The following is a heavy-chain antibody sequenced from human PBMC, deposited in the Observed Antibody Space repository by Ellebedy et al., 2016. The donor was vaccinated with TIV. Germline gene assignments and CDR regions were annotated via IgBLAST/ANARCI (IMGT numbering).Heavy chain of an antibody. J-gene: IGHJ4*02. CDR3: AREDFARRIAAAGSEY. D-gene: IGHD6-13*01. Sequence: SMRGRFTSSRDNAKNSMYLQMNGLRADDTAIYYCAREDFARRIAAAGSEYWGQGTLVTVSS. V-gene: IGHV3-21*06.